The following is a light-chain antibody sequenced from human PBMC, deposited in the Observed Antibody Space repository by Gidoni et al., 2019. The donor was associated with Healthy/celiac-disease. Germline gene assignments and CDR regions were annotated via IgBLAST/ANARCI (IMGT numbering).Light chain of an antibody. CDR3: QQRSNWPPWT. CDR1: QSVSSY. V-gene: IGKV3-11*01. CDR2: DAS. J-gene: IGKJ1*01. Sequence: IVLTQSPATLSWSPGERATLSCRASQSVSSYLAWYPQKPGQAPRLLIYDASNRATGIPARFSGSGSGTDFTLTISSLEPEDFAVYYCQQRSNWPPWTFGQGTKVEIK.